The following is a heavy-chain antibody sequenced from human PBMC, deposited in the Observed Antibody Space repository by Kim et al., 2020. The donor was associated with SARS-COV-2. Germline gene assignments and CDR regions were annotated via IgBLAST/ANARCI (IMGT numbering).Heavy chain of an antibody. J-gene: IGHJ4*02. CDR3: ARDRRIAVAGTSLDY. V-gene: IGHV6-1*01. D-gene: IGHD6-19*01. Sequence: VSVKSRITIKPDTSKNQFSLQLNSVTPEDTAVYYCARDRRIAVAGTSLDYWGQGTLVTVSS.